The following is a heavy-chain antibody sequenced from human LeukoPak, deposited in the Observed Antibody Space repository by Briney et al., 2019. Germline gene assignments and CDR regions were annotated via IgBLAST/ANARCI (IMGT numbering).Heavy chain of an antibody. CDR1: GGSISSSSYY. CDR2: IYYGGST. Sequence: SETLSLTCTVSGGSISSSSYYWGWIRQPPGKGLEWIGTIYYGGSTYYNPSLKSRVTISVDTSKNQFSLKLNSVTAADTAVYYCARRHYYDSSGYFDIWGQGTMVTVSS. CDR3: ARRHYYDSSGYFDI. J-gene: IGHJ3*02. D-gene: IGHD3-22*01. V-gene: IGHV4-39*01.